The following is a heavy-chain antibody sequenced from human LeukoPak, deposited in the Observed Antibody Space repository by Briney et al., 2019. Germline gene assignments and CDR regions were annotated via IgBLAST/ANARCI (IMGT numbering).Heavy chain of an antibody. CDR1: GGSISSSSYY. J-gene: IGHJ4*02. CDR2: IYYSGST. Sequence: PSETLSLTCTVSGGSISSSSYYWGWIRQPPGKGLEWIGSIYYSGSTYYNPSLKSRVTISVDTSKNQFSLKLSSVTAADTAVYYCAGIEYSSSEGADYWGQGTLVTVSS. V-gene: IGHV4-39*01. D-gene: IGHD6-6*01. CDR3: AGIEYSSSEGADY.